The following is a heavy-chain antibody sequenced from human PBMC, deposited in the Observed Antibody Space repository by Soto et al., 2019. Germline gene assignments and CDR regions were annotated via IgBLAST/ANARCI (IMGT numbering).Heavy chain of an antibody. D-gene: IGHD2-8*01. CDR1: GFSLSTSGVG. J-gene: IGHJ6*02. Sequence: SGPTLVNPTQTLTLTCTFSGFSLSTSGVGVGWIRQPPGKALEWLALIYWNDDKRYSPSLKSRLTITKDTSKNQVVLTMTNMDPVDTATYYCAHRLGPPSVLTYYYGMDVWGQGTTVTVSS. CDR2: IYWNDDK. CDR3: AHRLGPPSVLTYYYGMDV. V-gene: IGHV2-5*01.